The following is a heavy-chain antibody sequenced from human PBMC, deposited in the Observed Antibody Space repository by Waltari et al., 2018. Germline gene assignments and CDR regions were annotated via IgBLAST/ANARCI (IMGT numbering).Heavy chain of an antibody. V-gene: IGHV3-11*05. D-gene: IGHD3-10*01. J-gene: IGHJ5*02. Sequence: VQLVESGGGLVQPGGSLRLSCAASGFTFSNYDMSWVRQAPEKGLEWVSYVSTTTSYIYYANSVKGRFTISRDNANNSLSLQMNSLTAEDTAVYFCVRAQGWTFTYTRFDVWGPGVLVTVSS. CDR1: GFTFSNYD. CDR2: VSTTTSYI. CDR3: VRAQGWTFTYTRFDV.